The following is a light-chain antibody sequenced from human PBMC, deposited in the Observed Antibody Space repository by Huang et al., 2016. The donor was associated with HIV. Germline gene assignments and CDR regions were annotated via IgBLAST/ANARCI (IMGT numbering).Light chain of an antibody. CDR1: QSVSKY. V-gene: IGKV3-11*01. CDR2: DAS. CDR3: QQRSNWPPLT. J-gene: IGKJ4*01. Sequence: EIVLKQSPATLSLSPGERATLSCRASQSVSKYFAWYQQKPGEAPRLLIYDASNRATGIPARFSGSGSGTDFTLTINSLEPEESAVYYCQQRSNWPPLTFGGGTKVEI.